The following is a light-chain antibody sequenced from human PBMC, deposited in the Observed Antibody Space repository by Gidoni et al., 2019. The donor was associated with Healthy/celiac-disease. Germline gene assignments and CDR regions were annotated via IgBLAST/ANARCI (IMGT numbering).Light chain of an antibody. V-gene: IGKV1-33*01. CDR2: DAS. Sequence: DIQMTQSPSSLSASVGDRVTITCQASQDISNYLNWYQQKPGKAPKLLIYDASHLETGVPSRFSGSGSGTDFTFTISSLQPEDIATYYCQQYDNPSLTFGGGTKVEIK. CDR3: QQYDNPSLT. CDR1: QDISNY. J-gene: IGKJ4*01.